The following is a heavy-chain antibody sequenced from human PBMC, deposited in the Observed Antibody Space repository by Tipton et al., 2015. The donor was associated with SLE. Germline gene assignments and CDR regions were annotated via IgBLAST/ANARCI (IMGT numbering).Heavy chain of an antibody. V-gene: IGHV4-61*01. D-gene: IGHD1-26*01. Sequence: LRLSCTVSGYSISSGYYWSWIRQPPGKGLEWIGYIYYSGSTYYNPSLKSRVTISVDTSKNQSSLKLSSVTAADTAVYYCAREREDGSSPWGQGTLVTVSS. CDR3: AREREDGSSP. J-gene: IGHJ5*02. CDR1: GYSISSGYY. CDR2: IYYSGST.